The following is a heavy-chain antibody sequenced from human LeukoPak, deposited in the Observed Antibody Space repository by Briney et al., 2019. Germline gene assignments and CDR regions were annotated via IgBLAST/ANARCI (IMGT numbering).Heavy chain of an antibody. CDR3: ARAPGLYGGIRTSDAFDI. Sequence: SETLSLTCAVYGGSFSGYYWSWIRQPPGKGLEWIGEINHSGSTNYNPSLKSRVTISVDTSKNQFSLKLSSVTAADTAVYYCARAPGLYGGIRTSDAFDIWGQGTMVTVSS. D-gene: IGHD4-23*01. CDR1: GGSFSGYY. V-gene: IGHV4-34*01. CDR2: INHSGST. J-gene: IGHJ3*02.